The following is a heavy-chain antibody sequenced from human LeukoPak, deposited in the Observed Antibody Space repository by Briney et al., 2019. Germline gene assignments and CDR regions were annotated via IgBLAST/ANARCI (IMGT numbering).Heavy chain of an antibody. Sequence: PGGSLRLSCAVSGFIFKDFPMTWVRQAPGKGLEWLSGISAGGDLTFHADSLKGRFTISRDNYKNTLYLQMNSLRAEDTAVYYCAKVMAHFLGYCSSTSCHHAFDIWGQGTMVTVSS. CDR3: AKVMAHFLGYCSSTSCHHAFDI. CDR1: GFIFKDFP. V-gene: IGHV3-23*01. J-gene: IGHJ3*02. CDR2: ISAGGDLT. D-gene: IGHD2-2*01.